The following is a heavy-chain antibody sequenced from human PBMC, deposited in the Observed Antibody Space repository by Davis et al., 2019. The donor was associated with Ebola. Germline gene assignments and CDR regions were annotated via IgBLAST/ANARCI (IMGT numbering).Heavy chain of an antibody. J-gene: IGHJ4*02. CDR1: GFTFRSYW. CDR3: ARVLTTTSCCSGFAY. D-gene: IGHD2-2*01. V-gene: IGHV3-74*01. CDR2: INGDGSST. Sequence: GESLKISCAASGFTFRSYWMYLVRQAPGKGLVWVSRINGDGSSTTYADSVKGRFTISRDNAKNTLYLQMNSLRAEDTAVYFCARVLTTTSCCSGFAYWGQGTLVTASS.